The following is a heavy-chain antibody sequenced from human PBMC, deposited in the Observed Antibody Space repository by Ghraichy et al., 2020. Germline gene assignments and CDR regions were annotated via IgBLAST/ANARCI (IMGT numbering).Heavy chain of an antibody. V-gene: IGHV3-30*18. CDR1: GFTFSSYG. Sequence: GGSLRLSCAASGFTFSSYGLHWVRQAPGKGLEWVAAMSYDGSIDYFADSVRGRFSISRDNSKNTLYLQMTSLRAEDSALYYCAKGRSYCTYGGFESSGAWAGWGQGPTVSVSS. CDR2: MSYDGSID. D-gene: IGHD2-8*01. CDR3: AKGRSYCTYGGFESSGAWAG. J-gene: IGHJ6*02.